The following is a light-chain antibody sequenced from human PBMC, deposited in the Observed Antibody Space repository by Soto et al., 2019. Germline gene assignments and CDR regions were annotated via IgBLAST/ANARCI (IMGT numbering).Light chain of an antibody. CDR3: AAWDDSLNGLYV. CDR1: SSNIGINT. V-gene: IGLV1-44*01. Sequence: QSVLTQPPSASGTPGQRVTISCSGSSSNIGINTVNWYQQLPGTAPKLLIYSNNQRPSGVPDRFSGSKSGTSASLAISGLQSEDEADYYCAAWDDSLNGLYVFGTGTTVTVL. J-gene: IGLJ1*01. CDR2: SNN.